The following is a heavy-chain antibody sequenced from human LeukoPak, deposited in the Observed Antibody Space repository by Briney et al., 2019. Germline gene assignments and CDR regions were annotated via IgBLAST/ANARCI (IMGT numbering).Heavy chain of an antibody. V-gene: IGHV3-7*03. CDR2: VNLDGSDK. Sequence: GGSLRLSCEGSGFSFTNHWMTWVRQGPRKGLEWVAQVNLDGSDKYYVDSVKGRFTISRDNAKNLVYLQMNSLRPEDTALYYCARCRHSYDSSGFPHYWGQGTLVTVSS. J-gene: IGHJ4*02. CDR3: ARCRHSYDSSGFPHY. CDR1: GFSFTNHW. D-gene: IGHD3-22*01.